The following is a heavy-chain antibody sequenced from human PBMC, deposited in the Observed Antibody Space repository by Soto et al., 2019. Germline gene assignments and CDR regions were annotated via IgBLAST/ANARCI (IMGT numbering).Heavy chain of an antibody. D-gene: IGHD6-19*01. CDR3: AHSSSGRAFDI. J-gene: IGHJ3*02. CDR2: IYYSGST. Sequence: QVQLQESGPGLVKPSQTLSLTCTVSGGSISSGDYYWSWIRQPPGKGLEWIGYIYYSGSTYYNPSIKRRXTXSXXTSKNQFSLKLSSVTAADTAVYYCAHSSSGRAFDIWGQGTMVTVSS. CDR1: GGSISSGDYY. V-gene: IGHV4-30-4*01.